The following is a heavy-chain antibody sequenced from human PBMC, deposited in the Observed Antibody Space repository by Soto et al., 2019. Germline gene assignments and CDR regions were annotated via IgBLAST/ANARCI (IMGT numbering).Heavy chain of an antibody. CDR3: ARLGAYYQSFDP. Sequence: SETLSLTCTFSGCSFSPNYWALIRQPPGKGLEWIGYIYYGGTTSYNPSPKSRVTITLETSKSQFSLRLTSVTASDTAVYYCARLGAYYQSFDPWGQGTVVTVSS. CDR2: IYYGGTT. J-gene: IGHJ5*02. CDR1: GCSFSPNY. V-gene: IGHV4-59*08. D-gene: IGHD2-21*01.